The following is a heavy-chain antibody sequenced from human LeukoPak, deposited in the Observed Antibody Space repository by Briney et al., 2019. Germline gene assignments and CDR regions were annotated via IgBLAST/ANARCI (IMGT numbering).Heavy chain of an antibody. D-gene: IGHD6-13*01. CDR1: GGSISSGGYY. J-gene: IGHJ4*02. CDR2: IYHSGST. V-gene: IGHV4-30-2*01. CDR3: ARSPTGIADY. Sequence: SETLSLTCTVSGGSISSGGYYWSWIRQPPGKGLEWIGHIYHSGSTYYNPFLKSRVTISVDRSKNQFSLKLSSVTAADTAVYYCARSPTGIADYWGQGTLVTVSS.